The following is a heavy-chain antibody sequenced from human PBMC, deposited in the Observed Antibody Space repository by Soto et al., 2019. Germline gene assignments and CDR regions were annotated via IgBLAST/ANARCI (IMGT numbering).Heavy chain of an antibody. Sequence: PSETLSLTCTVSGGSISSSSYYWGWIRQPPGKGLEWIGSIYYSGSTYYNPSLKSRVTISVDTSKNQFSLKLSSVTAADTAVYYCARHYYGPRSYLPYYYYYGMDVWGQGTTVTVSS. D-gene: IGHD3-22*01. V-gene: IGHV4-39*01. J-gene: IGHJ6*02. CDR2: IYYSGST. CDR3: ARHYYGPRSYLPYYYYYGMDV. CDR1: GGSISSSSYY.